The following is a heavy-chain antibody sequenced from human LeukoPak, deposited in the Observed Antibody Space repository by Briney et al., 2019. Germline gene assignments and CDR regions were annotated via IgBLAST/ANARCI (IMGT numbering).Heavy chain of an antibody. J-gene: IGHJ4*02. D-gene: IGHD6-13*01. V-gene: IGHV3-33*08. CDR2: IWYDGSNK. Sequence: GGSLRLSCEGSGFTFSRHGMHWVRQAPGKGLEWVAVIWYDGSNKYYADSVKGRFTISRDNSKNTLYLQMNSLRAEDTAVYYCARDLMRYSSSWYAYEWGQGTLVTVSS. CDR1: GFTFSRHG. CDR3: ARDLMRYSSSWYAYE.